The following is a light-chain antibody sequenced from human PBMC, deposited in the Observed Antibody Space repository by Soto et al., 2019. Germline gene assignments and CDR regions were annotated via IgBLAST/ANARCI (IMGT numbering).Light chain of an antibody. J-gene: IGKJ5*01. CDR3: QQYGSSPIS. Sequence: EIVLTQSPGTLSLSPGERATLSCRASQSVSSSDLAWYQQKPGQAPRLLIYGASSRATGIPDRFSGSGSGTDFTLTIIRLEPEDFAVYYCQQYGSSPISFGQGTRLEIK. CDR2: GAS. V-gene: IGKV3-20*01. CDR1: QSVSSSD.